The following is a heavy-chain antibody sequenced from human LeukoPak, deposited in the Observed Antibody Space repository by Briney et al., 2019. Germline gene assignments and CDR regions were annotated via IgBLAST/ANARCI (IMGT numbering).Heavy chain of an antibody. CDR1: GITFRNYA. D-gene: IGHD6-13*01. Sequence: SGGSLRLSCAASGITFRNYAMSWVRQAPGKGLEWVSGISGSGGSTYYVDFVKGRFTISRDNSKNTLYLQVNSLRVEDTAVYYCARGGGIAAAGIVYYYGMDVWGQGTTVTVSS. CDR2: ISGSGGST. CDR3: ARGGGIAAAGIVYYYGMDV. J-gene: IGHJ6*02. V-gene: IGHV3-23*01.